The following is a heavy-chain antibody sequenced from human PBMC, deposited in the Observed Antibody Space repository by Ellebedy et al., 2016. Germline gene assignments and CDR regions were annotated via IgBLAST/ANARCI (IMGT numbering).Heavy chain of an antibody. D-gene: IGHD3-22*01. CDR3: ARVSYYYDSSGYYMGHGIDY. V-gene: IGHV3-7*02. Sequence: GESLKISCAASGFTFSNYWMTWVRQAAGKGLEWVANIKQDGSEKHYVDSVKGRFTISRDNAKKLLYLQMNSLRAEDTAVYYCARVSYYYDSSGYYMGHGIDYWGQGTLVTVSS. J-gene: IGHJ4*02. CDR1: GFTFSNYW. CDR2: IKQDGSEK.